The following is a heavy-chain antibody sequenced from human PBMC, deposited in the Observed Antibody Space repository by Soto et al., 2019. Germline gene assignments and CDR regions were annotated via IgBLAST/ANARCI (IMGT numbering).Heavy chain of an antibody. V-gene: IGHV1-69*02. CDR1: GGTFSSYT. CDR3: ARGHGGVSDFDY. D-gene: IGHD2-8*02. Sequence: SVKVSCKDSGGTFSSYTISWVRQAPGQGLEWMGRIIPILGIANYAQKFQGRVTITADKSTSTAYMELSSLRSEDTAVYYCARGHGGVSDFDYWGQGTLVTVSS. CDR2: IIPILGIA. J-gene: IGHJ4*02.